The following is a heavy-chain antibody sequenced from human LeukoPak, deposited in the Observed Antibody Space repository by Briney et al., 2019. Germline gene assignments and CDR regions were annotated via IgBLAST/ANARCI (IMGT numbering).Heavy chain of an antibody. D-gene: IGHD3-10*01. J-gene: IGHJ4*02. CDR1: GFTVSSNY. CDR3: AGQVRGVKGGLY. Sequence: GGSLRLSCAASGFTVSSNYMSWVRQAPGKGLEWVSVIYSGGSTYYADSVKGRFTISRDNSKNTLYLQMNSLRAEGTAVYYCAGQVRGVKGGLYWGQGTLVTVSS. V-gene: IGHV3-66*04. CDR2: IYSGGST.